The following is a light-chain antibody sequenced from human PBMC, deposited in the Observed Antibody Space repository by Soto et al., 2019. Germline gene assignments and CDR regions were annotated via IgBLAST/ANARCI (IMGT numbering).Light chain of an antibody. V-gene: IGLV2-8*01. Sequence: QSALTQPPSASGSPGQSVTISCTGTSSDVGKYDYVSWFQHHPGKAPKLIIYEVSKRPSGVPDRFSGSKSGSTASLTVSGLQTEDEAFYYCSSSAGIYHYLVFGGGTKLTVL. CDR2: EVS. J-gene: IGLJ3*02. CDR3: SSSAGIYHYLV. CDR1: SSDVGKYDY.